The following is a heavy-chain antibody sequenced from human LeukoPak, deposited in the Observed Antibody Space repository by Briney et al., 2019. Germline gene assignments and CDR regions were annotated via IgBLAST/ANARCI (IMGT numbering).Heavy chain of an antibody. V-gene: IGHV3-48*04. CDR3: ARDREPMVALDSAFDY. Sequence: GGSLRLSCAASGFTFSSYSMNWVRQAPGKGLEWVSYISSSSSTIYYADSVKGRFTISRDNAKNSLYLQMNSLRAEDTAVYYCARDREPMVALDSAFDYWGQGTLVTVSS. CDR2: ISSSSSTI. D-gene: IGHD4/OR15-4a*01. CDR1: GFTFSSYS. J-gene: IGHJ4*02.